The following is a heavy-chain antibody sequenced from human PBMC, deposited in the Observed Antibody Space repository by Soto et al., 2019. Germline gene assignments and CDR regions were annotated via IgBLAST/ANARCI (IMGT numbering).Heavy chain of an antibody. Sequence: QVQLVQSGAEVKKPGASVKVSCKASGYTFTGYYMNWVRQAPGQGLEWMGWINPNSGDTNCAQKFQDRVTMTRDTSISTAYLEVTRLRSDDTAVYYCASARLYGGNSGADYWGQGTLVTVSS. J-gene: IGHJ4*02. D-gene: IGHD4-17*01. V-gene: IGHV1-2*02. CDR1: GYTFTGYY. CDR3: ASARLYGGNSGADY. CDR2: INPNSGDT.